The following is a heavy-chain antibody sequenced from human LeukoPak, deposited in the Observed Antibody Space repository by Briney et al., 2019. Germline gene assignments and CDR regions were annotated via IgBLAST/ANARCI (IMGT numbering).Heavy chain of an antibody. J-gene: IGHJ6*03. D-gene: IGHD5-18*01. CDR3: ARGYSYGFHYYYYMDV. Sequence: ASVKVSCKASGYTFTSYYMHWVRQAPGQGLEWMGIINPSGGSTSYAQKFQGRVTMTRDMSTSTVYMELSSLRSEDTAVYYCARGYSYGFHYYYYMDVWGKGTTVTVSS. V-gene: IGHV1-46*01. CDR1: GYTFTSYY. CDR2: INPSGGST.